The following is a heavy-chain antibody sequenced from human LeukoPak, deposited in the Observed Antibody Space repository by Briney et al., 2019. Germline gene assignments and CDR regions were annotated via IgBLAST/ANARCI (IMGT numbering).Heavy chain of an antibody. Sequence: SEILSLTCTVSGGSISSYYWSWIRQPPGKGLEWIGYIYYSGSTNYNPSLKSRVTISVDTSKNQFSLKLSSVTAADTAVYYRARSYGSGSYQYYFDYWGQGTLVTVSS. CDR1: GGSISSYY. CDR3: ARSYGSGSYQYYFDY. J-gene: IGHJ4*02. D-gene: IGHD3-10*01. V-gene: IGHV4-59*01. CDR2: IYYSGST.